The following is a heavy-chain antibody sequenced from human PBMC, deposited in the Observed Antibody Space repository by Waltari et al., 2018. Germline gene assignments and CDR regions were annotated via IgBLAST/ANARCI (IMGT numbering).Heavy chain of an antibody. CDR3: AKDNGLVGYYYGMDV. CDR2: IWYDGSNK. CDR1: GFTFSSYG. D-gene: IGHD2-8*01. V-gene: IGHV3-33*06. Sequence: QVQLVESGGGVVQPGRSLRLSCAASGFTFSSYGMHWVRQAPGKGPEWVGVIWYDGSNKYYANTVKGRFTISRDNSKNTLYLQMNRLRAEDTAVYYWAKDNGLVGYYYGMDVWGQGTTVTVSS. J-gene: IGHJ6*02.